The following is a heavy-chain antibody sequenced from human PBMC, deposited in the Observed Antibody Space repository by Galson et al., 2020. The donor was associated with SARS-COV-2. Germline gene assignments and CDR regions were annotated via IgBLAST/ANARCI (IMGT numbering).Heavy chain of an antibody. Sequence: TGGSLRLSCAASGFTFSDYYMSWIRQAPGKGLEWVSYISSSGSTIYYADSVKGRFTISRDNAKNSLYLQMNSLRAEDTAVYYCARDSIFVGGFALDPAAGHPSTVYYYGMDVWGQGTTVTVSS. D-gene: IGHD6-13*01. CDR3: ARDSIFVGGFALDPAAGHPSTVYYYGMDV. CDR2: ISSSGSTI. CDR1: GFTFSDYY. J-gene: IGHJ6*02. V-gene: IGHV3-11*01.